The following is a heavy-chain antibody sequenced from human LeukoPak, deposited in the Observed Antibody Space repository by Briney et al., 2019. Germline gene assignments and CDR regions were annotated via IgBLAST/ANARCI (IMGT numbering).Heavy chain of an antibody. D-gene: IGHD6-6*01. CDR1: GGSISTYY. CDR3: ARGGAARLHFQN. J-gene: IGHJ1*01. V-gene: IGHV4-59*01. Sequence: PSETLSLTCIVSGGSISTYYWNWIRQPPGKGLEWIGYIYHSGSTNYNPSLQSRVTISVDTSKNQFSLNLNSVTAEDTAVYYCARGGAARLHFQNWGQGTLVTVSS. CDR2: IYHSGST.